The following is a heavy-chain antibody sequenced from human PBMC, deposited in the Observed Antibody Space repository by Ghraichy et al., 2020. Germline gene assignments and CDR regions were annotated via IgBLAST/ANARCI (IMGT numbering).Heavy chain of an antibody. CDR1: GFTFSSYG. Sequence: GESLNISCAASGFTFSSYGMHWVRQAPGKGLEWVAVISYDGSNKYYADSVKGRFTISRDNSKNTLYLQMNSLRAEDTAVYYCAKVREGDEQWLGYFDYWGQGTLVTVSS. V-gene: IGHV3-30*18. CDR2: ISYDGSNK. D-gene: IGHD6-19*01. J-gene: IGHJ4*02. CDR3: AKVREGDEQWLGYFDY.